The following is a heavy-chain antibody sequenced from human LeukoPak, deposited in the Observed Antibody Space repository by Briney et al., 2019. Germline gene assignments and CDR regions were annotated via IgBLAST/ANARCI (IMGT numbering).Heavy chain of an antibody. CDR1: GYTFTGYY. CDR3: ARGGSSSYRFDP. Sequence: ASVKVSCKASGYTFTGYYMHWVRQAPGQGLEWMGWIHPNSGGTNYAQKFQGRITMTRDTSISTAYMELSRLRSDDTAVYYCARGGSSSYRFDPWGQGTLVTVSS. D-gene: IGHD6-13*01. J-gene: IGHJ5*02. CDR2: IHPNSGGT. V-gene: IGHV1-2*02.